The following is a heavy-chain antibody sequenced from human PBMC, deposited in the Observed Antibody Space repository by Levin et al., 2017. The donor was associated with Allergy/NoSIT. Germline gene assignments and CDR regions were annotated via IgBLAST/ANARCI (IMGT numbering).Heavy chain of an antibody. D-gene: IGHD4-17*01. CDR1: GFTFSIHA. Sequence: GGSLRLSCAASGFTFSIHAMAWVRQAPGKGLEWVSTISGSGGRTYYADPVKGRFTTSRDNSKNTLYLQMNSLRADDTAVYYCAKGKADGDYIDAFDVWGQGTMVTVSS. CDR3: AKGKADGDYIDAFDV. J-gene: IGHJ3*01. CDR2: ISGSGGRT. V-gene: IGHV3-23*01.